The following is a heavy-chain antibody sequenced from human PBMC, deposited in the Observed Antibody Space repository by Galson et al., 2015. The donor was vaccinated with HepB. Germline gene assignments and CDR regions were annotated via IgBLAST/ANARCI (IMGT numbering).Heavy chain of an antibody. CDR3: ARASSGGWGCDY. CDR1: GYTFTTYY. J-gene: IGHJ4*02. D-gene: IGHD3-16*01. V-gene: IGHV1-46*03. Sequence: SVKVSCKASGYTFTTYYMHWVRQAPGQGLEWMGVINPNDGYTSYAQKLLGRVTMTRDTSTSTVYMELSSLRSEDTAMYYCARASSGGWGCDYWGQGTLVTVSS. CDR2: INPNDGYT.